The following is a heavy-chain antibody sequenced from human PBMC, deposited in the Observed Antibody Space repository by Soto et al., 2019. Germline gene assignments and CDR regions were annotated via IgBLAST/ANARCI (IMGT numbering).Heavy chain of an antibody. CDR3: ARGSGYCISTSCYDDYYSYGMDV. V-gene: IGHV1-69*13. J-gene: IGHJ6*01. CDR1: GGTFSSYA. D-gene: IGHD2-2*01. Sequence: SVKVSCKASGGTFSSYAISWVRQAPGQGLEWMGGIIPIFGTANYAQKFQGRVTITADESTSTAYMELSSLRSEDTAVYYCARGSGYCISTSCYDDYYSYGMDVWGQGTTLTVSS. CDR2: IIPIFGTA.